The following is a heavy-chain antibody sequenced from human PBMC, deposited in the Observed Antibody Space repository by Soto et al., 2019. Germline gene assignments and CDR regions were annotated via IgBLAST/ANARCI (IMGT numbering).Heavy chain of an antibody. J-gene: IGHJ5*02. Sequence: QVQLVQSGAEVKKPGSSVKVSCKASGGTFSSYAISWVRQAPGQGLEWMGGIIPIFGTANYAQKFQGRVTITADESTSTAYMELSSLRSEDTAVYYCARENVLLWFGDRISRSWFDPWGQGTLVTVSS. CDR2: IIPIFGTA. D-gene: IGHD3-10*01. CDR1: GGTFSSYA. CDR3: ARENVLLWFGDRISRSWFDP. V-gene: IGHV1-69*01.